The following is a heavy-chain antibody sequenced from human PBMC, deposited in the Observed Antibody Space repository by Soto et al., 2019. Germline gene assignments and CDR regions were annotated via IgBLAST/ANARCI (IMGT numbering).Heavy chain of an antibody. D-gene: IGHD6-19*01. V-gene: IGHV3-30-3*01. J-gene: IGHJ4*02. Sequence: GGSLRLSCAASGFTFSSYAMHWVRQAPGKGLEWVAVISYDGSNKYYADSVKGRFTISRDNSKNTLYLQMNSLRAEDTAVYYCARETGYSSGWYPRYYFDYWGQGTLVTVSS. CDR1: GFTFSSYA. CDR3: ARETGYSSGWYPRYYFDY. CDR2: ISYDGSNK.